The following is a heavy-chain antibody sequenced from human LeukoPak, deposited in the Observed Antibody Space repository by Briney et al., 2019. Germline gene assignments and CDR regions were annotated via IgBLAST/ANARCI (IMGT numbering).Heavy chain of an antibody. D-gene: IGHD2-2*01. J-gene: IGHJ3*02. CDR3: AKGGSRSCSSCFSDAFDI. CDR1: EFTLSNYW. CDR2: INQDESEK. Sequence: GGSLRLSCTASEFTLSNYWMHWVGQAPGKGLEWVANINQDESEKYYVGSVKGRFTISRDYGRNSLHLQMNSLRAEDTAVYFCAKGGSRSCSSCFSDAFDIWGQGTVVAVSS. V-gene: IGHV3-7*01.